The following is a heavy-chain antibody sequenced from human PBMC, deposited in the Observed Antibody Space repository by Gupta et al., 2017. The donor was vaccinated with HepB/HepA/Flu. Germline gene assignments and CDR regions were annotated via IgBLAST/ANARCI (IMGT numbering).Heavy chain of an antibody. V-gene: IGHV1-18*01. J-gene: IGHJ6*02. CDR3: ARVTYYDIVTGHYYYGMDV. D-gene: IGHD3-9*01. CDR2: ISAYNGNT. CDR1: GYTFTSYG. Sequence: QVQLVQSGAEVKKPGASVKVSCKASGYTFTSYGISWVRQAPGQGLEWMGWISAYNGNTNYAQKLQGRVTMTTDTSTSTAYMELRSLRSDDTAVYYCARVTYYDIVTGHYYYGMDVWGQGTTVTVSS.